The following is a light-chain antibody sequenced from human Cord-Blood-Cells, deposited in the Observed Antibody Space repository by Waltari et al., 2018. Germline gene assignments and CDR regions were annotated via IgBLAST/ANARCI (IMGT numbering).Light chain of an antibody. V-gene: IGLV2-14*01. CDR3: SSYTSSSTFV. Sequence: QSALTQPASVSGSPGQSITISCTGTSSDVGGYNYVSWYQQHPGKAPKLMIYDVSKRPSGVSNRFPGSKSGNTASLTISGLQAEEEADYYCSSYTSSSTFVFGGGTKLTVL. CDR2: DVS. J-gene: IGLJ3*02. CDR1: SSDVGGYNY.